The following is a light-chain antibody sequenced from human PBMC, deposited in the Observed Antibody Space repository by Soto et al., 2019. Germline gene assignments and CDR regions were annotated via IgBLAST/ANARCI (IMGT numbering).Light chain of an antibody. CDR1: QGISSY. CDR2: AAS. J-gene: IGKJ5*01. Sequence: IQLTQSPSSLSASVGDRVTITCRASQGISSYLAWYQQKPGKAPKLLIYAASTLQSGVPSRFSGSGSGTDFTLTISSLQPADFATYYCQQLNSYLGTFGQGTRLEIK. V-gene: IGKV1-9*01. CDR3: QQLNSYLGT.